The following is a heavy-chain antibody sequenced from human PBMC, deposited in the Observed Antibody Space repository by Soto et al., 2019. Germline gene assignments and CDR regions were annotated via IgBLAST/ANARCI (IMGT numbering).Heavy chain of an antibody. V-gene: IGHV4-39*01. CDR2: IYYSGST. Sequence: SETLSLTCTVSGGSISSSSYYWGWIRQPPGKGLEWIGSIYYSGSTYYNPSLKSRVTISVDTSKNQFSLKLSSVTAADMAVYYCARHGGYSGYDDAFDIWGQGTMVTVSS. D-gene: IGHD5-12*01. CDR1: GGSISSSSYY. J-gene: IGHJ3*02. CDR3: ARHGGYSGYDDAFDI.